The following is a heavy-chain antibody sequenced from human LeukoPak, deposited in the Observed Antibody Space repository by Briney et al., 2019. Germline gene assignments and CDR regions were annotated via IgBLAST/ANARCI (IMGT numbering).Heavy chain of an antibody. J-gene: IGHJ4*02. Sequence: GGSLRLSCAASGFTFSNAWMSWVRQAPGKGLEWVGRIKSKTDGGTTDYAAPVKGRFTISRDDSKNTLYLQMNSLKTEDTAVYYCTTGVYDSSGYYYVYWGQGTLVTVSS. V-gene: IGHV3-15*01. CDR2: IKSKTDGGTT. CDR3: TTGVYDSSGYYYVY. D-gene: IGHD3-22*01. CDR1: GFTFSNAW.